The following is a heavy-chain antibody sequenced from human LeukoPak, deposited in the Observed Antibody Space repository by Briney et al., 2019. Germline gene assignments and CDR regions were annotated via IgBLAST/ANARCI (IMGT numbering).Heavy chain of an antibody. Sequence: GRSLRLSCAASGFTFSSYAMHWVRQAPGKGLEWVAVISYDGSNKYYADSVKGRFTISRDNSKNTLYLQMNSLRAEDTAVYYCARSEEKPVTSEITMIVVVITPNSDYWGQGTLVTVSS. J-gene: IGHJ4*02. CDR3: ARSEEKPVTSEITMIVVVITPNSDY. D-gene: IGHD3-22*01. V-gene: IGHV3-30-3*01. CDR2: ISYDGSNK. CDR1: GFTFSSYA.